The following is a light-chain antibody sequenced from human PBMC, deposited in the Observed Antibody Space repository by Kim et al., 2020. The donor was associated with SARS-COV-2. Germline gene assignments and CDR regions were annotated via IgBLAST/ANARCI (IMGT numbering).Light chain of an antibody. CDR3: QSYDNSLSGYV. CDR1: SSNIGAGYD. Sequence: RVTISCTGSSSNIGAGYDVHWYQQFPGTAPKLLIYGSTNRPSGVPDRFSVSKSGTSASLAITGLQAEDEADYFCQSYDNSLSGYVFATGTKVTVL. J-gene: IGLJ1*01. V-gene: IGLV1-40*01. CDR2: GST.